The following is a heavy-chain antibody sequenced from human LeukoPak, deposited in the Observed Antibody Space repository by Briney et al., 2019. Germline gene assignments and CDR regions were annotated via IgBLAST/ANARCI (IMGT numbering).Heavy chain of an antibody. CDR3: AKSLLTTAAGTGRAFDI. V-gene: IGHV3-23*01. Sequence: GGSLRLSCAASGFTFSTYTMNWVRQAPGKGLECVSGISAGGDGTYHADPVKGRFTISRDNSKNTLFLQMNNLRAEDTAKYYCAKSLLTTAAGTGRAFDIWGQGTMVTVSS. CDR2: ISAGGDGT. J-gene: IGHJ3*02. D-gene: IGHD2/OR15-2a*01. CDR1: GFTFSTYT.